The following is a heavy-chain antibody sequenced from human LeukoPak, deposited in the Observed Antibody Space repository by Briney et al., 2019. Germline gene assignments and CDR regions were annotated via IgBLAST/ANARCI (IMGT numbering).Heavy chain of an antibody. CDR1: GGSISSSSYY. CDR3: ATWPGAWYGEDY. J-gene: IGHJ4*02. Sequence: SETLSLTCTVSGGSISSSSYYWGWIRQPPGKGLEWIGSIYYSGSTYYNPSLKSRVTISVDTSKNQFSLKLSSVTAEDTAVYYCATWPGAWYGEDYWGQGTLVTVSS. D-gene: IGHD3-10*01. V-gene: IGHV4-39*07. CDR2: IYYSGST.